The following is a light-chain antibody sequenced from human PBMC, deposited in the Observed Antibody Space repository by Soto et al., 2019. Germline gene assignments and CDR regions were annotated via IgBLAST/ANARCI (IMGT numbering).Light chain of an antibody. CDR1: SGDGGDYDY. CDR3: CLYVGATTYV. J-gene: IGLJ1*01. CDR2: DVS. Sequence: QSVLTQPRSVSGSPGQSVTISCTGTSGDGGDYDYVSWYQQHPGKAPKLLVYDVSKRPSGVPDRFSGSTSVNTASLTISGLQTDDEADYYCCLYVGATTYVFGTGTKVTVL. V-gene: IGLV2-11*01.